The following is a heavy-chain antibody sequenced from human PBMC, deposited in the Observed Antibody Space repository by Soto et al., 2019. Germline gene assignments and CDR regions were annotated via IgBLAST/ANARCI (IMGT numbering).Heavy chain of an antibody. CDR3: ARGRYYAAAISPLDY. J-gene: IGHJ4*02. Sequence: SVKVSCKASGGTFSSYAISWVRQAPGQGLEWMGGIIPIFGTANYAQKFQGRVTVTADESTSTAYMELSSLRSEDTAVYYCARGRYYAAAISPLDYWGQGTLVTVSS. CDR2: IIPIFGTA. D-gene: IGHD3-3*01. V-gene: IGHV1-69*13. CDR1: GGTFSSYA.